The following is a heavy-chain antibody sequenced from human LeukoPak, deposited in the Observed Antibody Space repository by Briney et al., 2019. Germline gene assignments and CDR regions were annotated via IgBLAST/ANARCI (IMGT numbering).Heavy chain of an antibody. CDR1: GGTFSSYA. CDR3: ARSGVIPSFSCFDY. J-gene: IGHJ4*02. Sequence: SVKVSCKASGGTFSSYAIDWVRQAPGQGLEWMGGIIPIFGTANYAQKFQGRVTITADESTSTAYMELSTLRSEDTAVYYCARSGVIPSFSCFDYWGQGTLVTVSS. CDR2: IIPIFGTA. D-gene: IGHD2/OR15-2a*01. V-gene: IGHV1-69*01.